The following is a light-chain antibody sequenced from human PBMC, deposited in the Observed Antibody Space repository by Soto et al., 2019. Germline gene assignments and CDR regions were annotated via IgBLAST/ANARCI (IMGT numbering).Light chain of an antibody. CDR2: GAS. J-gene: IGKJ4*01. Sequence: EIVLTQSPGTLSLSPGERATLSCRASQSVSSSYLAWYQQKPGQAPRLLIYGASSRATVIPDRFSGSGSVTDFTLTISRLEPEAFAVYYCQQYGSSPLTFGGWTKVEIK. V-gene: IGKV3-20*01. CDR1: QSVSSSY. CDR3: QQYGSSPLT.